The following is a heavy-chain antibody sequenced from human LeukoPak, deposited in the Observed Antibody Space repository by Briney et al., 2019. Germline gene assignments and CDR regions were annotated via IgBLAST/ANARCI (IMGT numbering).Heavy chain of an antibody. Sequence: SETLSLTCTVSGGSISGHYWTWVRQPPGEGLEWIGQIHYSGKADYNPSLRSRITISVDTSKNQMSLKVTSVTAADTAVYYCARFGVDYDMDVWGQGTTVTVSS. D-gene: IGHD3-16*01. CDR1: GGSISGHY. J-gene: IGHJ6*02. V-gene: IGHV4-59*11. CDR2: IHYSGKA. CDR3: ARFGVDYDMDV.